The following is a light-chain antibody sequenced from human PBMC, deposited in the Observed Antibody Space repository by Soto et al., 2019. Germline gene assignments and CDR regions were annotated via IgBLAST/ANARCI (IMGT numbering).Light chain of an antibody. Sequence: QSVLTQPAAVSGSPGQSFAISCTGTSSDVGAYHSVSWYQQHPGKAPKLIIFDVSNRPSGVSDRFSGSKSGDTASLTISGLQAEDEADYYCTSFTATGTVIFGGGTKVNVL. CDR3: TSFTATGTVI. CDR1: SSDVGAYHS. V-gene: IGLV2-14*03. J-gene: IGLJ2*01. CDR2: DVS.